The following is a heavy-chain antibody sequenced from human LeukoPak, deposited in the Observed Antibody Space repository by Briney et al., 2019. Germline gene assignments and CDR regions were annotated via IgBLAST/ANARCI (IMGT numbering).Heavy chain of an antibody. CDR2: IYTSGST. J-gene: IGHJ6*02. CDR1: GGSISSYY. D-gene: IGHD3-22*01. V-gene: IGHV4-4*07. Sequence: SETLSLTCTVSGGSISSYYWSWIRQPAGKGLEWIGRIYTSGSTNYNPSLKSRVTISVDTSKNQFSLKLSSVTAADTAVYYCAGGDYYDSSGYYVYYYGMDVWGQGTTVTVSS. CDR3: AGGDYYDSSGYYVYYYGMDV.